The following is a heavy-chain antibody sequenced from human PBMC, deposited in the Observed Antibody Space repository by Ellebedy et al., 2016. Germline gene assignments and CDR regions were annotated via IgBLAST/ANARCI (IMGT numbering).Heavy chain of an antibody. CDR3: VKERYGVQFVLGS. Sequence: GESLKISCAASGFNFDGFSVHWARQAPGKGLEWVSLINRYGSITYYADSVKGRFTISRDNSRNSLYLQMNSLRPEDTALYYCVKERYGVQFVLGSWGQGTLVTVAS. V-gene: IGHV3-43*01. J-gene: IGHJ5*02. D-gene: IGHD6-6*01. CDR2: INRYGSIT. CDR1: GFNFDGFS.